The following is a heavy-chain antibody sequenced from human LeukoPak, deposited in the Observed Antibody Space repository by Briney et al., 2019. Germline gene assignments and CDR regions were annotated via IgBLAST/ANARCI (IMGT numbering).Heavy chain of an antibody. CDR1: DGSITNYD. D-gene: IGHD4-17*01. J-gene: IGHJ4*02. CDR3: ATGYGDFRVEGRHFYS. CDR2: VHYSGTT. Sequence: PSETLSLTCTVSDGSITNYDWSWVRQPPGKGLEFIGHVHYSGTTNYNPSLRSRVTISIDTSKKHFFLKLKSVTAADTAVYYCATGYGDFRVEGRHFYSWGQGTLVTVSS. V-gene: IGHV4-59*01.